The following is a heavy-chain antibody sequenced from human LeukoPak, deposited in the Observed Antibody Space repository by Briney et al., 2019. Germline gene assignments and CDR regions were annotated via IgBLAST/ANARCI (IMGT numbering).Heavy chain of an antibody. CDR3: ARESIAAAGTSLVY. V-gene: IGHV4-61*02. Sequence: SETLSLTCTVSGGSISSGSYYWSWIRQPAGKGLEWIGRIYTSGSTNYNPSLKSRVTISVDTSKNQVSLKLSSVTAADTAVYYCARESIAAAGTSLVYWGQGTLVTVPS. J-gene: IGHJ4*02. CDR2: IYTSGST. CDR1: GGSISSGSYY. D-gene: IGHD6-13*01.